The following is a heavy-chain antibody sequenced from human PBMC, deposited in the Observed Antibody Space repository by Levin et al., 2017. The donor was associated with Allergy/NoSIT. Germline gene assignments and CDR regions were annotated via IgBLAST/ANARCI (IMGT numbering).Heavy chain of an antibody. Sequence: GESLKISCKASGYTFTGYYMHWVRQAPGQGLEWMGWINPNSGGTNYAQKFQGRVTMTRDTSISTAYMELSRLRSDDTAVYYCARVPVDTAMVYHQKNYYYYYGMDVWGQGTTVTVSS. V-gene: IGHV1-2*02. CDR1: GYTFTGYY. CDR3: ARVPVDTAMVYHQKNYYYYYGMDV. CDR2: INPNSGGT. J-gene: IGHJ6*02. D-gene: IGHD5-18*01.